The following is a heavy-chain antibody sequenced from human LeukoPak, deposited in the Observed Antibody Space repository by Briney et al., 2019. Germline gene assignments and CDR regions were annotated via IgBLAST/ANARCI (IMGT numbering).Heavy chain of an antibody. CDR2: MSGNGGST. J-gene: IGHJ4*02. Sequence: GGSLRLSCSASGFTLSRYGMHWVRQAPGKGLEYVSGMSGNGGSTICADSVKGRFTISRDNSKNTLHLQMSSLRAEDTAVYYCVKGYCSSISCSLIDYGGQGTLVTVSS. CDR1: GFTLSRYG. CDR3: VKGYCSSISCSLIDY. D-gene: IGHD2-2*01. V-gene: IGHV3-64D*06.